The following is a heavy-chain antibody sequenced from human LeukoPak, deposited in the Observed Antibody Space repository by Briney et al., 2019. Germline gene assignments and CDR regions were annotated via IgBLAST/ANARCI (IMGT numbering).Heavy chain of an antibody. J-gene: IGHJ5*02. CDR2: MYYSGST. D-gene: IGHD3-10*01. V-gene: IGHV4-59*08. CDR1: GGSVSSYD. Sequence: PSETLSLTCTVSGGSVSSYDWSWIRQPPGKGLEWIGYMYYSGSTNYNPSLKSRITISVDRSKNQFSLKLSSVTAADTAVYYCARHGGSGSYYNWFGPWGQGTLVTVSS. CDR3: ARHGGSGSYYNWFGP.